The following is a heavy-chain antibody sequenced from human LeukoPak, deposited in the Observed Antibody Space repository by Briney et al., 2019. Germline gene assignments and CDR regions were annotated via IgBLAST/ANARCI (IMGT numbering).Heavy chain of an antibody. CDR3: AKDSEATITPLSAFDI. D-gene: IGHD4-23*01. CDR2: ISGSGGST. Sequence: PGGSLRLSCAASGLSFRNYAISWVRQAPGKGLGWVSSISGSGGSTYSADSVKGRFTISRENSNNTLYLQMNSLRADDTAMYYCAKDSEATITPLSAFDIWGQGTMVTVSS. J-gene: IGHJ3*02. V-gene: IGHV3-23*01. CDR1: GLSFRNYA.